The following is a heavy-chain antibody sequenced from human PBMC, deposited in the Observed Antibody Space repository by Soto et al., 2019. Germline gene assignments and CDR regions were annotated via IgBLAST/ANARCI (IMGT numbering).Heavy chain of an antibody. CDR2: VYSSGIA. D-gene: IGHD3-3*01. CDR3: AAGGGFIESRMVSFDP. Sequence: SETLSLTCPVSGGSISSRSYYWGWVRQPPGKGLEWIASVYSSGIAYYSNSLKSRVTISVDTSKNQFSLKLRSVTAADTAVYYCAAGGGFIESRMVSFDPWGQGTQVTVSS. V-gene: IGHV4-39*01. J-gene: IGHJ5*02. CDR1: GGSISSRSYY.